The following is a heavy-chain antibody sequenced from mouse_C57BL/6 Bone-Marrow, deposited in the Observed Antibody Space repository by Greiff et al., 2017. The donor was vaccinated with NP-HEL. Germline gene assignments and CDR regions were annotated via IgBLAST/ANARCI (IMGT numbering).Heavy chain of an antibody. Sequence: QVQLQQPGAELVKPGASVKLSCKASGYTFTSYWMQWVKQRPGQGLEWIGEIDPSDSDTNYNQKFKGKATLTVDTSSSTAYMQLSSLTSEDSAVYYCARDEGLSHWGQGTTLTVSS. CDR3: ARDEGLSH. CDR2: IDPSDSDT. J-gene: IGHJ2*01. D-gene: IGHD1-1*01. CDR1: GYTFTSYW. V-gene: IGHV1-50*01.